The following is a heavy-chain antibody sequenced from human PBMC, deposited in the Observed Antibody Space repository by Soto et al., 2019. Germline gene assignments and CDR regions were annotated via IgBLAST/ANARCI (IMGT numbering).Heavy chain of an antibody. CDR3: ARLDGSGSFHYYYGMDV. CDR1: GGSISSGGYS. J-gene: IGHJ6*02. CDR2: IYHSGST. D-gene: IGHD3-10*01. Sequence: SETLSLTCAVSGGSISSGGYSWSWIRQPPGKGLEWIGNIYHSGSTYYNPSLKSRVTISVDTSKNQFSLKLSSVTAADTAVYYCARLDGSGSFHYYYGMDVWGQGTTVTVSS. V-gene: IGHV4-30-2*03.